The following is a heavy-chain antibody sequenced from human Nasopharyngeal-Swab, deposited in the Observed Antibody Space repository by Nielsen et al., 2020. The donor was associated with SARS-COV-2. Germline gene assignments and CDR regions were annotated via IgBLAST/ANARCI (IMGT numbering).Heavy chain of an antibody. CDR2: ISYDGSNK. Sequence: GGSLRLSCAASGFTFSSYAMYWVRQAPGKGLEWVALISYDGSNKYYADSVRGRFTISRDNSMNTLYLQMHSLRAEDTAVYYCANRRGGSWHPYCFDYWGQGTLVTVSS. CDR1: GFTFSSYA. V-gene: IGHV3-30-3*01. J-gene: IGHJ4*02. D-gene: IGHD6-13*01. CDR3: ANRRGGSWHPYCFDY.